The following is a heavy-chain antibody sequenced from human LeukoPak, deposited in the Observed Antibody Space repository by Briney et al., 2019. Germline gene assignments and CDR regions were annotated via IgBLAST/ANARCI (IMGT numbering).Heavy chain of an antibody. V-gene: IGHV3-23*01. CDR1: GFTFSSYA. Sequence: PGGSLRLSCAASGFTFSSYAMSWVRQAPGKGLEWVSAISGSGGSTYYADSVKGRFTISRDNSKNTLYLQMNSLRAEDTALYHCARDSYHGESRWYFDLWGRGTLVTVSS. D-gene: IGHD4-17*01. CDR3: ARDSYHGESRWYFDL. CDR2: ISGSGGST. J-gene: IGHJ2*01.